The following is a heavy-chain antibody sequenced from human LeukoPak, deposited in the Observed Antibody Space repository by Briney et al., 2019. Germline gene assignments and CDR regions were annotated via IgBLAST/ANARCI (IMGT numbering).Heavy chain of an antibody. CDR1: GGSISSGSYY. CDR3: ARVGAAAGSLDY. CDR2: IYTSGST. V-gene: IGHV4-61*02. Sequence: KSSETLSLTCTVSGGSISSGSYYWSWIRQPAGKGLEWIGRIYTSGSTNYNPSLKSRVTISVDTSKNQFSLKLSSVTAADTAVYYCARVGAAAGSLDYWGQGTLVTVSS. J-gene: IGHJ4*02. D-gene: IGHD6-13*01.